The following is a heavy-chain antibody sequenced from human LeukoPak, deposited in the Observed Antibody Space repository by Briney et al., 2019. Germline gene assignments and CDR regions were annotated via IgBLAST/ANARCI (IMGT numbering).Heavy chain of an antibody. CDR1: GYTLTELS. Sequence: ASVKVSCKVSGYTLTELSMHWVRQAPGKGLEWMGWINPNSGGTNYAQKFQGRVTMTRDTSISTAYMELSRLRSDDTAVYYCARDYYDSSGRYVDYWGQGTLVTVSS. CDR3: ARDYYDSSGRYVDY. V-gene: IGHV1-2*02. D-gene: IGHD3-22*01. J-gene: IGHJ4*02. CDR2: INPNSGGT.